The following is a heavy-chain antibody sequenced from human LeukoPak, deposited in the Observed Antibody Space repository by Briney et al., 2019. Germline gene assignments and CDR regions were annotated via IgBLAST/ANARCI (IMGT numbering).Heavy chain of an antibody. CDR2: ISGSGDST. V-gene: IGHV3-23*01. CDR1: GFTFSSYA. D-gene: IGHD2-2*01. Sequence: GGSLRLSCAASGFTFSSYAMSWVRLPPGKGLEWVSAISGSGDSTYYADSVKGRFTISRDNSKSTLYLQMNGLTAEDTALYYCARRLVTAGITDFFDSWGQGTLVSVSS. J-gene: IGHJ4*02. CDR3: ARRLVTAGITDFFDS.